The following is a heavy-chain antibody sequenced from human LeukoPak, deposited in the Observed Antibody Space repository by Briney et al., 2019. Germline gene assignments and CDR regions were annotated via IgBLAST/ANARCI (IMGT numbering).Heavy chain of an antibody. V-gene: IGHV4-30-4*08. CDR3: ARGYCSGGRCYHP. J-gene: IGHJ5*02. CDR1: GGSISSGDYY. Sequence: PSETLSPTCTVSGGSISSGDYYWGWIRQPPGKGLEWIGYIYYSGTTYYNPSLRSQVTISVDTSKNQFSLKLTSVTAADTAVYYCARGYCSGGRCYHPWGQGTLVTVSS. CDR2: IYYSGTT. D-gene: IGHD2-15*01.